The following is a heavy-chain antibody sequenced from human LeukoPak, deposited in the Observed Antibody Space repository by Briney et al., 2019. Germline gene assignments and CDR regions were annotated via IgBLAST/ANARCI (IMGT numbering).Heavy chain of an antibody. CDR2: FYSSENT. J-gene: IGHJ6*03. Sequence: PSETLSLTCSVSGGSVSSGSYYWSWIRQPAGKGMAWIGRFYSSENTMYNPSLESRVSISVDTSKNQFSLTLNSVTAADTAVYFCARGRVTGVYHYHMDVWGKGTTITVSS. CDR1: GGSVSSGSYY. CDR3: ARGRVTGVYHYHMDV. V-gene: IGHV4-61*02. D-gene: IGHD1-20*01.